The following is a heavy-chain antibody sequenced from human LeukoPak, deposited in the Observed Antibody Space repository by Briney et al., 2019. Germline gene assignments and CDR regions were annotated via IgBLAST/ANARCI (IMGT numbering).Heavy chain of an antibody. J-gene: IGHJ4*02. D-gene: IGHD1-1*01. CDR1: GFTFSNYW. V-gene: IGHV3-66*01. CDR3: AREGPGTTFDY. Sequence: GGSLRLSCAASGFTFSNYWMHWVRQAPGKGLEWVSVIYSDRSTYYADSVKGRFTISRDNSKNTLYLQMNSLRAEDTAVYYCAREGPGTTFDYWGQGTLVTVSS. CDR2: IYSDRST.